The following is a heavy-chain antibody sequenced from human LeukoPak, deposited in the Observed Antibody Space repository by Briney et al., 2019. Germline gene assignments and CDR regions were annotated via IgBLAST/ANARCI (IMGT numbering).Heavy chain of an antibody. CDR1: GGSISSSSYY. D-gene: IGHD5-12*01. CDR3: ARHSRSGYSGYENAFDI. V-gene: IGHV4-39*01. J-gene: IGHJ3*02. CDR2: VYYSGST. Sequence: PSETLSLTCTVSGGSISSSSYYWGWIRQPPGKGVEGVGSVYYSGSTYYNPSLKSRVTISVDTSKNQFSLKLSSVTAADTAVYYCARHSRSGYSGYENAFDIWGQGTMVTVSS.